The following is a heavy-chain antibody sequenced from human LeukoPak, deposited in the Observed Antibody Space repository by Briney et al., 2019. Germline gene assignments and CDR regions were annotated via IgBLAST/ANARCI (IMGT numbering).Heavy chain of an antibody. D-gene: IGHD3-22*01. CDR2: ISSSGSTI. CDR1: GFTFSDYY. J-gene: IGHJ4*02. V-gene: IGHV3-11*01. Sequence: GGSLRLSCAASGFTFSDYYMSWIRQAPGKGLEWVSYISSSGSTIYYADSVKGRFTISRDNARNSLYLQMNSLRAEDTAVYYCASPRAAYYYDSSGYYRSPFDYWGQGTLVTVSS. CDR3: ASPRAAYYYDSSGYYRSPFDY.